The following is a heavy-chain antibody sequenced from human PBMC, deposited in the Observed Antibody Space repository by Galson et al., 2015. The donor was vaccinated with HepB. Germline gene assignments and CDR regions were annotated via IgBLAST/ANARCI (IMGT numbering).Heavy chain of an antibody. CDR1: GFTFSSYA. D-gene: IGHD4-17*01. Sequence: SLRLSCAASGFTFSSYAMHWVRQAPGKGLEWVAVISYDGSNKYYADSVKGRFTISRDNSKNTLYLQMNSLRAEDTAVYYCARVGVRTVTGYYYGMDVWGQGTTVTVSS. CDR2: ISYDGSNK. J-gene: IGHJ6*02. V-gene: IGHV3-30*14. CDR3: ARVGVRTVTGYYYGMDV.